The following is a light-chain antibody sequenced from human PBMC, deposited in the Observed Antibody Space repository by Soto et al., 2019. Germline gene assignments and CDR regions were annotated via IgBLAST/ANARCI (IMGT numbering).Light chain of an antibody. Sequence: QSALTQPPSASATPGQTVSISCSGSNSNIASNTVNWYQHLPGTAPKLLIYYNNQRPSGVPDRFSGSKSGTSASLAISGLQSEDESDYYCAAWDDTLKRYVFGTGTKVTVL. J-gene: IGLJ1*01. CDR2: YNN. CDR1: NSNIASNT. V-gene: IGLV1-44*01. CDR3: AAWDDTLKRYV.